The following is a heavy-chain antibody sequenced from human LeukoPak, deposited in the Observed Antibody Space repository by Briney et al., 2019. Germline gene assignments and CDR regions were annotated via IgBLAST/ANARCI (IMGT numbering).Heavy chain of an antibody. CDR1: GGSTSSYY. J-gene: IGHJ5*02. D-gene: IGHD6-13*01. CDR3: ARGGASSSLMRFDP. V-gene: IGHV4-59*01. CDR2: IYYSGST. Sequence: PSETLSLTCTVSGGSTSSYYWSWVRQPPGKGLEWLGYIYYSGSTNYNPSLKSRVTISVDTSKNQFSLKLSSVTAADTAVYYCARGGASSSLMRFDPWGQGTLVTVSS.